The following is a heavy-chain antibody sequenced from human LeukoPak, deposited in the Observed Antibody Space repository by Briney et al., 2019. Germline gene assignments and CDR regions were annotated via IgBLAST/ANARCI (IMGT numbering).Heavy chain of an antibody. V-gene: IGHV3-49*04. Sequence: GGSLRLSCTASGFTFGDYAMGWVRQAPGKGLEWVGFIRSKAYGGTTEYAASVKGRFTISRDDSKSIAYLQMNSLKTEDTAVYYCTRVDGEWSSSYYFDYWGQGTLVTVSS. CDR2: IRSKAYGGTT. J-gene: IGHJ4*02. CDR3: TRVDGEWSSSYYFDY. CDR1: GFTFGDYA. D-gene: IGHD3-3*01.